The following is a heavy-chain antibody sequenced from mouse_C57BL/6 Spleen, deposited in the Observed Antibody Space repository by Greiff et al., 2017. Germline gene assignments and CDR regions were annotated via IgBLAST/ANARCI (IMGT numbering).Heavy chain of an antibody. CDR1: GFTFSDYG. J-gene: IGHJ4*01. D-gene: IGHD2-1*01. CDR3: ARDGNYGWIDY. Sequence: EVQLVESGGGLVKPGGSLKLSCAASGFTFSDYGMHWVRQAPEKGLEWVAYISSGSSTIYYADTVKGRFTISRDNANNTLFLQLTSLRSEDTAVYYCARDGNYGWIDYWGQGTSVTVSS. CDR2: ISSGSSTI. V-gene: IGHV5-17*01.